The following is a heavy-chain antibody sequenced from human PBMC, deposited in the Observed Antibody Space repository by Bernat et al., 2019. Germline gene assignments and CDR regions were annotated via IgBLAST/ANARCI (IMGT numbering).Heavy chain of an antibody. CDR1: GYSFTSYW. V-gene: IGHV5-10-1*03. D-gene: IGHD3-16*01. J-gene: IGHJ5*02. CDR2: IDPSDSYT. Sequence: EVQLVQSGAEVKKPGESLRISCKGSGYSFTSYWISWVRQMPGKGLEWMGRIDPSDSYTNYSPSFQGVVTIAADTSINTASQQGRSLKASDTAMYYCARHGGNDDGWFDPWGQGTLVTVSA. CDR3: ARHGGNDDGWFDP.